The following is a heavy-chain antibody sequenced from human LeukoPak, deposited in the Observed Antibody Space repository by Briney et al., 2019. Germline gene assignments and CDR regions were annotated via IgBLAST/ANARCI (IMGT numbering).Heavy chain of an antibody. D-gene: IGHD6-19*01. CDR3: ARTFSSGWYYMDV. V-gene: IGHV1-8*03. J-gene: IGHJ6*03. Sequence: ASVKVSCKASGYTFTNSDINWVRQATGQGPEWMGWMNPNSGNTGYAQKFQGRVTFTRNTSISTAYMELRSLRSDDTAVYYCARTFSSGWYYMDVWGKGTTVTVSS. CDR2: MNPNSGNT. CDR1: GYTFTNSD.